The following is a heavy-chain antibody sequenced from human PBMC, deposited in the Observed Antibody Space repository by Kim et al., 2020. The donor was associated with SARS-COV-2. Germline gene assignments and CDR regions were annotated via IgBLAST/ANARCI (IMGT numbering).Heavy chain of an antibody. D-gene: IGHD2-15*01. Sequence: GGSLRLSCAASGFTFSNAWMSWVRQAPGKGLEWVGRIKSKTDGGTTDYAAPVKGRFTISRDDSKNTLYLQMNSLKTEDTAVYYCNTDYSPPLYYYYYYGMDVWRQGTTVTVSS. CDR2: IKSKTDGGTT. CDR3: NTDYSPPLYYYYYYGMDV. V-gene: IGHV3-15*01. J-gene: IGHJ6*02. CDR1: GFTFSNAW.